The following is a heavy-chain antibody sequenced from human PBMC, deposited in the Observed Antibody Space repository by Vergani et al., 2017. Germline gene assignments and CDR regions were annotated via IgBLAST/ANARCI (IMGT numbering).Heavy chain of an antibody. Sequence: QVQLQESGPGLVKPSETLSLTCTVSGVSVSSGSYYWSWIRQPPGKGLEWIVYIYYSGSTNSNPSLKSPVTISVDTSKNQSSLKLSSVTAADTAVYSCARELNLGFGDLQAAIWFDPWGQGTLVTVSS. V-gene: IGHV4-61*01. CDR2: IYYSGST. D-gene: IGHD3-10*01. CDR1: GVSVSSGSYY. CDR3: ARELNLGFGDLQAAIWFDP. J-gene: IGHJ5*02.